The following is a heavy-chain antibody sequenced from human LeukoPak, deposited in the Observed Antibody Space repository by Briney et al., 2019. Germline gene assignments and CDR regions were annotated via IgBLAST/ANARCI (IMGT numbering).Heavy chain of an antibody. CDR2: TNPNNGNT. J-gene: IGHJ6*02. Sequence: GASVKVSCKASGYTFTSYDINWVRQATGQGPEWMGWTNPNNGNTGYAQKFQGRVTMTRSTSISTAYMELSSLRSEDTAVYYCARLASSSWPLYYYYGMDVWGQGTTVTVSS. D-gene: IGHD6-13*01. CDR3: ARLASSSWPLYYYYGMDV. CDR1: GYTFTSYD. V-gene: IGHV1-8*01.